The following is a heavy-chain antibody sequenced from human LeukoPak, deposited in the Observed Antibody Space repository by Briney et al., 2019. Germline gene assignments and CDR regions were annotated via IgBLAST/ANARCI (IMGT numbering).Heavy chain of an antibody. D-gene: IGHD5-18*01. Sequence: SETLSLTCTVSGGSISSYYWSWIRQPPGKGLEWVGYIYYSGSTNYNPSLKSRVTISVDTSKNQFSLKLSSVTAADTAVYYCASINTHKYSYGYIFDYWGQGTLVTVSS. CDR1: GGSISSYY. J-gene: IGHJ4*02. CDR3: ASINTHKYSYGYIFDY. V-gene: IGHV4-59*01. CDR2: IYYSGST.